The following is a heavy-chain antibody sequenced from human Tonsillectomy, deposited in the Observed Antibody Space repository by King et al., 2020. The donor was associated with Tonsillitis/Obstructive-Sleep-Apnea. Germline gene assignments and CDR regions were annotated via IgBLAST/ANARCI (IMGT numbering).Heavy chain of an antibody. D-gene: IGHD5-12*01. J-gene: IGHJ3*02. CDR1: GFTFSSYA. Sequence: VQLVESGGGLVQPGGSLRLSCSASGFTFSSYAMHWVRQAPGKGLEYVSAISSNGGSTYYSDSVKGRFTLSRDNSKNPRYLQMSSLRAEDTAVYYCVKGGGYDYLGAFDIWGQGTMVTVSS. CDR3: VKGGGYDYLGAFDI. V-gene: IGHV3-64D*06. CDR2: ISSNGGST.